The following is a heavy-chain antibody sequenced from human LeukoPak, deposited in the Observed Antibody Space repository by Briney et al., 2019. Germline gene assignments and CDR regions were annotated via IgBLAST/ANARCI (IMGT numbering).Heavy chain of an antibody. CDR3: ARTLENYYYYGMDV. D-gene: IGHD3-3*01. V-gene: IGHV3-11*01. CDR1: GFTFSDYY. CDR2: ISSSGSTI. J-gene: IGHJ6*02. Sequence: GGSLRLSCAASGFTFSDYYMSWVRQAPGKGLEWVSYISSSGSTIYYADSVKGRFTISWDNAKNSLYLQMNSLRAEDTAVYYCARTLENYYYYGMDVWGQGTTVTVSS.